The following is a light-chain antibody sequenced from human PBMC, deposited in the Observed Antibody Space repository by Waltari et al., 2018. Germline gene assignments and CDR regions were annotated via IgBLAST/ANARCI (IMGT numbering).Light chain of an antibody. J-gene: IGLJ2*01. CDR3: SSHADSNIL. CDR2: EVN. CDR1: RSGDGGYNF. Sequence: QSALSHTPYESGSTGQSVTISCNETRSGDGGYNFVTWYQQHPGKAPKLMIYEVNMLPSGFPNRFSGSKSGNTASLTVSGLQAEDEADYFCSSHADSNILFGGGTKLTVL. V-gene: IGLV2-8*01.